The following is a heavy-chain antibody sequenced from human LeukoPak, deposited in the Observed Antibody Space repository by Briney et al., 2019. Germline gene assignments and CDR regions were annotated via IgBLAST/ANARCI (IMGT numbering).Heavy chain of an antibody. D-gene: IGHD1-1*01. V-gene: IGHV3-49*03. CDR1: GFTFGDYA. CDR2: IRSKAYGETA. J-gene: IGHJ4*02. CDR3: TRDRGAYNLYDY. Sequence: TGGSLRLSCTASGFTFGDYAMSWIRQAPGKGLEWVGFIRSKAYGETADYAASVKGRVTISRDDSKAIGYLQMNSLKTEDTAVYHCTRDRGAYNLYDYWGQGTLVTVSS.